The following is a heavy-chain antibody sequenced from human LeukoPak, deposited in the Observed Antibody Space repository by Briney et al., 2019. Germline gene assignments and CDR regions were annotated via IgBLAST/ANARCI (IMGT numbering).Heavy chain of an antibody. Sequence: GGSLRLSCAASGFTFSSYAMSWVRQAPGKGLEWVSAISGSGGSTYYADSVKGRFTISRDNSKNTLYLQMNSLRAEDTAVYYCAKDWGRLIVVVPAGSDYWGQGTLVTVSS. J-gene: IGHJ4*02. V-gene: IGHV3-23*01. CDR3: AKDWGRLIVVVPAGSDY. D-gene: IGHD2-2*01. CDR1: GFTFSSYA. CDR2: ISGSGGST.